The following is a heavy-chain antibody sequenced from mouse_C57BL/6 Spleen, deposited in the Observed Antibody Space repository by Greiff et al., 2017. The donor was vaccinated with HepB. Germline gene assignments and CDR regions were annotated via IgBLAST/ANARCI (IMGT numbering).Heavy chain of an antibody. CDR2: FYPGSGSI. CDR1: GYTFTEYT. D-gene: IGHD4-1*01. J-gene: IGHJ2*01. V-gene: IGHV1-62-2*01. Sequence: VKLMESGAELVKPGASVKLSCKASGYTFTEYTIHWVKQRSGQGLEWIGWFYPGSGSIKYNEKFQDKATLTADKSSSTVYMVLSRMTSEDSAVYFCARHEETGTGDYFDYWGQGTTLTVSS. CDR3: ARHEETGTGDYFDY.